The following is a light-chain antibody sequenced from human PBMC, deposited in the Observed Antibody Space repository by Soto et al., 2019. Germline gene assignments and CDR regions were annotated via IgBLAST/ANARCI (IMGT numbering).Light chain of an antibody. CDR3: SSYTSGTTLYV. Sequence: QSALTQPASVSGSPGQSITISCTGTGSDVGGYNYVSWYQHHAGKAPRLMIYASSNRPSGVSHRFSGSRSGNTASLTISGLQAEDEADYYCSSYTSGTTLYVFGTGTKVTVL. V-gene: IGLV2-14*01. CDR2: ASS. CDR1: GSDVGGYNY. J-gene: IGLJ1*01.